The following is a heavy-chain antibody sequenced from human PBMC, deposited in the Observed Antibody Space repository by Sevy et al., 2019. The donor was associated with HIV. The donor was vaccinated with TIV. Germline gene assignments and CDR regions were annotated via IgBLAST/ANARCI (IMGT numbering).Heavy chain of an antibody. Sequence: SETLSLTCAVYGGSFSGYYWSWIRQPPGKGLEWIGEINHSGSTNYNPSLKSRVTISVDTSKNQFSLKLSSVTAADTAVYYCARGPKQWLGRAGFYYWGQGTLVTVSS. V-gene: IGHV4-34*01. D-gene: IGHD6-19*01. CDR1: GGSFSGYY. CDR3: ARGPKQWLGRAGFYY. CDR2: INHSGST. J-gene: IGHJ4*02.